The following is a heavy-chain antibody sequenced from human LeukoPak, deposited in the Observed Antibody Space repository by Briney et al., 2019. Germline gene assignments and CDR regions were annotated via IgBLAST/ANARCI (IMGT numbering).Heavy chain of an antibody. Sequence: PGGSLRLSCVASGFTFSNYGMHWVRQAPGKGLEWVAFIRYDGSIKYYADSVKGRFTISRDNAKNSLYLQMNSLRAEDTAVYYCARDRGDGYNFHFDYWGQGTLVTVSS. D-gene: IGHD5-24*01. CDR1: GFTFSNYG. CDR3: ARDRGDGYNFHFDY. CDR2: IRYDGSIK. J-gene: IGHJ4*02. V-gene: IGHV3-30*02.